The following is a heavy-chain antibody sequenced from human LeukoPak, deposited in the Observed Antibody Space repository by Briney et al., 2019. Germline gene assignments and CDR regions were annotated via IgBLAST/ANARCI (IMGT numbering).Heavy chain of an antibody. V-gene: IGHV1-8*01. D-gene: IGHD4-23*01. CDR2: MNPNSGNT. CDR3: ARVDYGGKGGYFDY. Sequence: ASVKVSCKASGYTFTSYDINWVRQATGQGLEWMGWMNPNSGNTGYAQKFQGRVTMTRNTSVSTAYMELSSLRSEDTAVYYCARVDYGGKGGYFDYWGQGTLVTVSS. CDR1: GYTFTSYD. J-gene: IGHJ4*02.